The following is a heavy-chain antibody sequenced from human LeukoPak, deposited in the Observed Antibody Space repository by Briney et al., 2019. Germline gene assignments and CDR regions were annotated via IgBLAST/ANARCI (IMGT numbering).Heavy chain of an antibody. V-gene: IGHV3-30*18. D-gene: IGHD2-8*01. J-gene: IGHJ6*02. CDR2: ISHDGSNK. CDR1: GFTFSSYD. Sequence: GGSLRLSCAASGFTFSSYDMHWVRQAPGKGLEWVAVISHDGSNKYYADSVKGRFTISRDNSKNTLSLQMHSLRAEDTAVYYCAKSARFCTNDVCYTNYYYGMDVWGQGTTVTVSS. CDR3: AKSARFCTNDVCYTNYYYGMDV.